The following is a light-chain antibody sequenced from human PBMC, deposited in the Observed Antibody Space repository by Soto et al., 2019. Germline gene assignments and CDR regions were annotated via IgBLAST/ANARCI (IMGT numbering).Light chain of an antibody. Sequence: QSVLTQPASVSGSPGQSITISCTGTSSDVGAYNFGSWYQHHPDKAPKLMISEVSNRPSGVSDRFSGSKSGNTASLTISGLQAENEADYYCASLTTTSFVFGTGTKVTVL. CDR1: SSDVGAYNF. CDR3: ASLTTTSFV. V-gene: IGLV2-14*01. CDR2: EVS. J-gene: IGLJ1*01.